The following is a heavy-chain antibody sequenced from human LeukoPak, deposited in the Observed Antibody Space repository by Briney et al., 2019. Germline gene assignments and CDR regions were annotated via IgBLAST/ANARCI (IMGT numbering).Heavy chain of an antibody. V-gene: IGHV3-9*01. CDR1: GFTFDDYA. CDR3: AKTGARKYYYYGMDV. D-gene: IGHD4/OR15-4a*01. J-gene: IGHJ6*02. CDR2: ISWNSGSI. Sequence: GGSLSLSCAASGFTFDDYAMHWVRHAPGEGLEWVSGISWNSGSIGYADSVKGRFTISRDNAKNSLYLQMNSLRAEDTALYYCAKTGARKYYYYGMDVWGQGTTVTVSS.